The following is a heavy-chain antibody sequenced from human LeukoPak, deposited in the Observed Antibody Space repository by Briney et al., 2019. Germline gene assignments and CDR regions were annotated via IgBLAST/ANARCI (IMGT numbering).Heavy chain of an antibody. Sequence: SETLSLTCTVSGGSVSSYYWSWIRQPPGKGLEWIGYIYYSGSTNYNPSLKSRVTISVDTSKNQFSLKLSSVTAADTAVYYCARIHSSGYYTQPFDYWGQGTLVTVSS. J-gene: IGHJ4*02. CDR1: GGSVSSYY. CDR2: IYYSGST. V-gene: IGHV4-59*02. D-gene: IGHD3-22*01. CDR3: ARIHSSGYYTQPFDY.